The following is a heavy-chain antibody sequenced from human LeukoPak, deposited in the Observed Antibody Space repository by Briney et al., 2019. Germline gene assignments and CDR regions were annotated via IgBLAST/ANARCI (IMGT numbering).Heavy chain of an antibody. D-gene: IGHD2-2*01. CDR2: IYYSGST. J-gene: IGHJ5*02. CDR1: GGSISSGDYY. V-gene: IGHV4-30-4*08. Sequence: SQTLSLTCTVSGGSISSGDYYWSWIRQPPGKGLEWIGYIYYSGSTYYNPSLKSRVTISVDTSKNQFSLKLSSVTAADTAVYYCARVGDIVVVPAAIPFDLWGQGTLVTVSS. CDR3: ARVGDIVVVPAAIPFDL.